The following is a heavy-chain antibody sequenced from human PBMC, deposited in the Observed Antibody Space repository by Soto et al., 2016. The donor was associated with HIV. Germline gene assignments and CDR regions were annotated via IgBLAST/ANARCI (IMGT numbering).Heavy chain of an antibody. CDR2: IYSGGST. J-gene: IGHJ6*02. CDR3: ARDRRDYYGSGPAYTGMDV. V-gene: IGHV3-66*01. Sequence: EVQLVESGEAWSSLGSLRLSCAASGFTVSSNYITWVRQAPGKGLEWVSVIYSGGSTYYADSVKGRFTISRDNSKNTLYLQMNSLRAEDTAVYYCARDRRDYYGSGPAYTGMDVWGQGTTVTVSS. D-gene: IGHD3-10*01. CDR1: GFTVSSNY.